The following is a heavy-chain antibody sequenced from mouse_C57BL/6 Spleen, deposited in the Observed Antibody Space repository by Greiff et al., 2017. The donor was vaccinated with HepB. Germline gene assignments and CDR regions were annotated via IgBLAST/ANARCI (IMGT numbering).Heavy chain of an antibody. V-gene: IGHV5-4*01. CDR1: GFTFSSYA. CDR3: AREDYGSSYDYFDY. J-gene: IGHJ2*01. Sequence: EVMLVESGGGLVKPGGSLKLSCAASGFTFSSYAMSWVRQTPEKRLEWVATISDGGSYTYYPDNVKGRFTITRDNAKNNLYLQMSHLKSEDTAMYYCAREDYGSSYDYFDYWGQGTTLTVSS. CDR2: ISDGGSYT. D-gene: IGHD1-1*01.